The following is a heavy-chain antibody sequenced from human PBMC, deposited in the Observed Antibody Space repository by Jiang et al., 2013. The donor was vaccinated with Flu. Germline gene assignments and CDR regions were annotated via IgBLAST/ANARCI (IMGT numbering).Heavy chain of an antibody. CDR1: GYTFTSYA. Sequence: CKASGYTFTSYAMNWVRQAPGQGLEWMGWINTNTGNPTYAQGFTGRFVFSLDTSVSTAYLQISSLKAEDTAVYYCARDFLYYDSSGYFDYWGQGTLVTVSS. V-gene: IGHV7-4-1*02. CDR2: INTNTGNP. J-gene: IGHJ4*02. D-gene: IGHD3-22*01. CDR3: ARDFLYYDSSGYFDY.